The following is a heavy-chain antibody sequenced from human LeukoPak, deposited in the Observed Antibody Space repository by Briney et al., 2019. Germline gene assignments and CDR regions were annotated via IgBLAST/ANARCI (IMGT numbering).Heavy chain of an antibody. V-gene: IGHV1-8*01. CDR1: GYTFTSYD. CDR3: ASGAPYYSGSGSYYGMDV. CDR2: MNPNSGNT. Sequence: GASVKVSCKASGYTFTSYDINWVRQATGQGLEWMGWMNPNSGNTGYAQKFQGRVTMTRNTSISTAYMELSSLRSEDTAVYYCASGAPYYSGSGSYYGMDVWGQGTTVTVSS. J-gene: IGHJ6*02. D-gene: IGHD3-10*01.